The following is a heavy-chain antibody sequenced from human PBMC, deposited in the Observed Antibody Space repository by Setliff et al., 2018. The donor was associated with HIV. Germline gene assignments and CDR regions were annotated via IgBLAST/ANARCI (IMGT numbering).Heavy chain of an antibody. CDR3: AKIQKPQGYYYDRSGSPFDY. V-gene: IGHV1-3*01. CDR2: INVGNGNT. Sequence: ASVKVSCKASGYTFSNYVMQWVRQAPGQRLEWMGWINVGNGNTKYSEKFQGRVTITRDTSASTAYMELNSLRAEDTAVYYCAKIQKPQGYYYDRSGSPFDYWGPGTLVTVSS. J-gene: IGHJ4*02. D-gene: IGHD3-22*01. CDR1: GYTFSNYV.